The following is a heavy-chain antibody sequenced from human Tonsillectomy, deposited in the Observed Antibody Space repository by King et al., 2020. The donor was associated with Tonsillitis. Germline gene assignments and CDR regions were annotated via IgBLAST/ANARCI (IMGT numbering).Heavy chain of an antibody. J-gene: IGHJ4*02. Sequence: VQLVESGGGVVQPGRSLRLSCAASGFIFSGHAMHWVRQTPGKGLEWVAAISFGGNKEYYGDSVRGRFTISRDNSENTLDLQMNSLTAEDTAVYYCARDNYAYSGSFHGYWGQGTLVTVSS. V-gene: IGHV3-30*01. CDR3: ARDNYAYSGSFHGY. D-gene: IGHD1-26*01. CDR2: ISFGGNKE. CDR1: GFIFSGHA.